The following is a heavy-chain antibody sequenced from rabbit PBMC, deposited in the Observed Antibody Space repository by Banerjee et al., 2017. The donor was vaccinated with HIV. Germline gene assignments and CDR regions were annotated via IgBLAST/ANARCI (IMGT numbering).Heavy chain of an antibody. V-gene: IGHV1S45*01. J-gene: IGHJ2*01. CDR1: GFSFSSSYQ. Sequence: QEQLVESGGGLVQPEGSLTLTCTASGFSFSSSYQICWVRQAPGKGLEWIACIYAGSAGSTYYASWAKGRFTISKTSSTTVTLQMTSLTAADTATYFCASRYAGYGYPMPFDPWGQGTLVTVS. CDR2: IYAGSAGST. D-gene: IGHD6-1*01. CDR3: ASRYAGYGYPMPFDP.